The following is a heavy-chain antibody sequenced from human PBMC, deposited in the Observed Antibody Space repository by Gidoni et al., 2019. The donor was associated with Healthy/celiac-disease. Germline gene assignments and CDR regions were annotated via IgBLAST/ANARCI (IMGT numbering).Heavy chain of an antibody. V-gene: IGHV3-21*01. Sequence: EVQLVESGGGLVKPGGSLRLSCAASGFTFSSYSMNWVRQAPGKGLEWVSSISSSSSYIYYADSVKGRFTISRDNAKNSLYLQMNSLRAEDTAVYYCARDIVYYYDSSGPEDWGQGTLVTVSS. CDR2: ISSSSSYI. CDR1: GFTFSSYS. J-gene: IGHJ4*02. CDR3: ARDIVYYYDSSGPED. D-gene: IGHD3-22*01.